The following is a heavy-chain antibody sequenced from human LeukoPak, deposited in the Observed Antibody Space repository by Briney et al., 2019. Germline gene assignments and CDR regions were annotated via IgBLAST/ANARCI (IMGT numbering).Heavy chain of an antibody. CDR1: GGTFSSYA. V-gene: IGHV1-69*04. CDR2: IIPILGIA. D-gene: IGHD3-22*01. J-gene: IGHJ4*02. CDR3: APWNYYDSSGPLGY. Sequence: SVKVSCKASGGTFSSYAISWVRQAPGQVLGWMGRIIPILGIANYAQKFQGRVTITADKSTSTAYMELSSLRSEDTAVYYCAPWNYYDSSGPLGYWGQGTLVTVSS.